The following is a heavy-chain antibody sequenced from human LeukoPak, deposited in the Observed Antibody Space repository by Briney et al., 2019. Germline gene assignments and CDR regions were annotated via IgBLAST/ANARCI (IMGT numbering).Heavy chain of an antibody. J-gene: IGHJ4*02. Sequence: GGSLRLSCAASGFTFSSYLMSWVRQAPGKGLEWVSAIGGDSVNTYYADSVKGRFTISRDNSKNTLYVQVNSLGTEDTAAYYCAKGSYYDSSGSFYFDYWGQGTLVTVSS. CDR1: GFTFSSYL. CDR2: IGGDSVNT. CDR3: AKGSYYDSSGSFYFDY. D-gene: IGHD3-22*01. V-gene: IGHV3-23*01.